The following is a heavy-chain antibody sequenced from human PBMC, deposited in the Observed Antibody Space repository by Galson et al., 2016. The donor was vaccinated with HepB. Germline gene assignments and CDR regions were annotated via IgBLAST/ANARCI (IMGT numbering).Heavy chain of an antibody. V-gene: IGHV3-23*01. CDR1: GFTFSSFA. Sequence: SLRLSCAASGFTFSSFAINWVRQAPGKGLEWVTGISGSGGTTYHADPVKGRFTISRDNSKNTLYLQMNRLRAGDTAVYDCAREGAFTYYDILTGYSPPDAFDVWGQGTMVTVSS. CDR2: ISGSGGTT. J-gene: IGHJ3*01. CDR3: AREGAFTYYDILTGYSPPDAFDV. D-gene: IGHD3-9*01.